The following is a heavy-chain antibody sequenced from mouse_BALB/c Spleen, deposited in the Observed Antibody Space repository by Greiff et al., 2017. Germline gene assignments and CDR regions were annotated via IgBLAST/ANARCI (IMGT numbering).Heavy chain of an antibody. D-gene: IGHD2-1*01. J-gene: IGHJ4*01. CDR1: GDSITSGY. V-gene: IGHV3-8*02. Sequence: DVKLVESGPSLVKPSQTLSLTCSVTGDSITSGYWNWIRKFPGNKLEYMGYISYSGSTYYNPSLKSRISITRDTSKNQYYLQLNSVTTEDTATYYCARYEGYYGNYYAMDYWGQGTSVTVSS. CDR3: ARYEGYYGNYYAMDY. CDR2: ISYSGST.